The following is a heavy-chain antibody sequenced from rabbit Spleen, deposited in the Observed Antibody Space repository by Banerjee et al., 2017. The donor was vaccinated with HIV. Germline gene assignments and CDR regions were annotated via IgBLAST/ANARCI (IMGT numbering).Heavy chain of an antibody. Sequence: QEQLVESGGGLVQPEGSLTLTCKAAGFDFSSSYYMCWVRQAPGKGPEWIACIYNGDGSTYYASWVNGRFTISRSTSLNTVTLQMTGLTAADTATYFCTRDVAKAGYFADHFNLWGPGTLVTVS. D-gene: IGHD1-1*01. CDR3: TRDVAKAGYFADHFNL. J-gene: IGHJ4*01. CDR2: IYNGDGST. CDR1: GFDFSSSYY. V-gene: IGHV1S47*01.